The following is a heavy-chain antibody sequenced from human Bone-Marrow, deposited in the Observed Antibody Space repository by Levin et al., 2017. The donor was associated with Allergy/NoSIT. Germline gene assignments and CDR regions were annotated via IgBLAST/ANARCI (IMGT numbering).Heavy chain of an antibody. D-gene: IGHD2-15*01. CDR3: ARAWVGTSFDI. CDR2: VYYSGST. J-gene: IGHJ3*02. CDR1: GGSMSSSY. V-gene: IGHV4-59*01. Sequence: SQTLSLTCNVSGGSMSSSYWSWIRQSPGKGLEYIGYVYYSGSTNYNPSLKSRVTISVDMSNNQFSLKLTSVTAADTAVYYCARAWVGTSFDIWGQGTMVTVSS.